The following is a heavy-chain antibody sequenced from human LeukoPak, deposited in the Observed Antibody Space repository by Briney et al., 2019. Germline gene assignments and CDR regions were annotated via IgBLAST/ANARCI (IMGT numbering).Heavy chain of an antibody. CDR3: ARGDWYSFDY. V-gene: IGHV3-11*01. D-gene: IGHD6-19*01. CDR2: ISSSGNSI. CDR1: GFTFSDYY. J-gene: IGHJ4*02. Sequence: TGGSLRLSCAASGFTFSDYYMNWIRQAPGKGLEWVSYISSSGNSIYYADSVKGRFTISRDNAKNSPYMQMNSLRAEDTAVYYCARGDWYSFDYWGQGTLVTVSS.